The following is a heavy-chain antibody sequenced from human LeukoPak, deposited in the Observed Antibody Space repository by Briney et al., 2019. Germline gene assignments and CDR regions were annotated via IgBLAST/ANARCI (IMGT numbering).Heavy chain of an antibody. D-gene: IGHD6-6*01. CDR3: ARDSSSYYFDY. J-gene: IGHJ4*02. Sequence: GGSLRLSWAASGCSFTSNHMNWVRQAPGKGLEWVSIIYTGGTTHYADSLNDRFPISRDDSINTLYLQMNSLRAEDTAVYYCARDSSSYYFDYWGQGTLVTVSS. V-gene: IGHV3-66*01. CDR1: GCSFTSNH. CDR2: IYTGGTT.